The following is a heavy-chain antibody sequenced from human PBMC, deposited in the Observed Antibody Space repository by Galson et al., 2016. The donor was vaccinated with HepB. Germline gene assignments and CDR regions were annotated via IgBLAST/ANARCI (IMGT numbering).Heavy chain of an antibody. V-gene: IGHV3-9*01. D-gene: IGHD3-16*01. CDR2: ISLSSDNI. J-gene: IGHJ6*02. CDR3: AKNRASPWGDYGKCFYGMDV. Sequence: SLRLSCAASGFTFDDYAMHWVRQAPGKGLELVSGISLSSDNIGYADSVKGRFPISRDKGKNPLYLQMNSLRAEETALYYCAKNRASPWGDYGKCFYGMDVWGQGTTVTVSS. CDR1: GFTFDDYA.